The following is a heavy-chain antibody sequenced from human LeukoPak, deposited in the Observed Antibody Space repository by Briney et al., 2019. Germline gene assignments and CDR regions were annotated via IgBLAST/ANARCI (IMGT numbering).Heavy chain of an antibody. D-gene: IGHD6-13*01. J-gene: IGHJ5*02. CDR1: GGTFSSYA. CDR2: IIPILGIA. V-gene: IGHV1-69*04. CDR3: AHLGTAAGTRGRNWFDP. Sequence: GASVKVSCKASGGTFSSYAISWVRQAPGQGLEWMGRIIPILGIANYAQKFQGRVTITADKSTSTAYMELSSLRSEDTAVYYCAHLGTAAGTRGRNWFDPWAREPWSPSPQ.